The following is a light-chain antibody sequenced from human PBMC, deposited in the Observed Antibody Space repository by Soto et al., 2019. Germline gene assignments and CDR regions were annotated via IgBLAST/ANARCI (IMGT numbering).Light chain of an antibody. CDR1: QSVSSN. J-gene: IGKJ1*01. CDR3: QQXNNWRT. CDR2: GAS. Sequence: EIVMTQSPATLSVSPGERATLSCRASQSVSSNLAWYQQKPGQAPRLLIYGASTRATGIPARFSGSGSGTEFTLTISSLQSEDFAVYYCQQXNNWRTFGQGTKV. V-gene: IGKV3-15*01.